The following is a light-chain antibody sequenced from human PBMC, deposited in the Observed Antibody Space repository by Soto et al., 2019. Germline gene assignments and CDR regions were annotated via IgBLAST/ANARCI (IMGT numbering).Light chain of an antibody. V-gene: IGKV1-39*01. CDR2: AAS. Sequence: DIQMTQSPSSLSASVGDRVTITCRASQSISSYLNWYQQKPGKAPKLLIYAASSLQSGVPSRFSGSGSGTDFTLTISSLQPEDFATYYCLQENSYPLTFGGGTKVEIK. CDR3: LQENSYPLT. J-gene: IGKJ4*01. CDR1: QSISSY.